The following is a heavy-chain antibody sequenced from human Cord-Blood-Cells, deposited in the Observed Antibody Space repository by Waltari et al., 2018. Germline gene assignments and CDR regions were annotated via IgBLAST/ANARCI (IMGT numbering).Heavy chain of an antibody. CDR2: INHSGST. CDR1: GGSFSGSY. D-gene: IGHD3-10*01. V-gene: IGHV4-34*01. CDR3: ARGHYGSGSYAFDI. J-gene: IGHJ3*02. Sequence: QVQLQQWGAGLLKPSETLSLTCAVYGGSFSGSYWSWLRQPPGKGLEWIGEINHSGSTNYNPSLKSRVTISVDTSKNQFSLKLSSVTAADTAMYYCARGHYGSGSYAFDIWGQGTMVTVSS.